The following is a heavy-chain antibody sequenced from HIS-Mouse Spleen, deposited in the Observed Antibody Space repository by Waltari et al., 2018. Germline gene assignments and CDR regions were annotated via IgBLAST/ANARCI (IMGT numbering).Heavy chain of an antibody. D-gene: IGHD6-13*01. J-gene: IGHJ2*01. V-gene: IGHV4-39*07. CDR1: GGSISSSSYY. Sequence: QLQLQESGPGLVKPSETLSLTCTVSGGSISSSSYYWGWIRQPPGKGLGGIGSIYYTGSTSYNPTPKSRVPISVDTSKNQCSLRLGSVTAADTAVYYCAREIPYSSSWYDWYFDLWGRGTLVTVSS. CDR3: AREIPYSSSWYDWYFDL. CDR2: IYYTGST.